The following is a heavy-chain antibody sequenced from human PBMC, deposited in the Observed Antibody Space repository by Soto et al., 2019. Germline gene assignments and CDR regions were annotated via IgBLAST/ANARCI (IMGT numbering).Heavy chain of an antibody. CDR1: GFTFSNAW. D-gene: IGHD3-3*01. CDR3: TTDNSVFFTIFGVVIIPSVLGGMDV. CDR2: IKSKTDGGTT. V-gene: IGHV3-15*01. J-gene: IGHJ6*02. Sequence: PGGSLRLSCAASGFTFSNAWMSWVRQAPGKGLEWVGRIKSKTDGGTTDYAAPVKGRFTISRDDSKNTLYLQMNSLKTEDTAVYYCTTDNSVFFTIFGVVIIPSVLGGMDVWGQGTTVTVSS.